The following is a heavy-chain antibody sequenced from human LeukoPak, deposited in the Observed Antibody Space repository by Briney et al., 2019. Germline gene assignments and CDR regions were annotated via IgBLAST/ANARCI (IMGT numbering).Heavy chain of an antibody. CDR2: ISSSGRTI. CDR1: GFTFSDYY. D-gene: IGHD6-25*01. J-gene: IGHJ4*02. CDR3: ARVKYRSDFDY. Sequence: GGSLRLSCAASGFTFSDYYMSWIRQAPGKGLEWVSYISSSGRTIYYADSVKGRFTISRDNAKSSLYLQINSLRAEDTAVYYCARVKYRSDFDYWGQGTLVTVPS. V-gene: IGHV3-11*01.